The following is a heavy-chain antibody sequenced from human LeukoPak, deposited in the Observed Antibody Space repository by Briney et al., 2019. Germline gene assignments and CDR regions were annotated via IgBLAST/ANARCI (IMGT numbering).Heavy chain of an antibody. CDR3: AKGKSYSSGWDDAFDI. Sequence: GGSLRLSCAASGFTFSSYGMTWVRQAPGKGLEWVSAIGGSGATTYYADSVEGRFTISRDNSKNTLYLQMNSLRAEDTAVYYCAKGKSYSSGWDDAFDIWGQGTMVTVSS. CDR1: GFTFSSYG. D-gene: IGHD6-19*01. J-gene: IGHJ3*02. V-gene: IGHV3-23*01. CDR2: IGGSGATT.